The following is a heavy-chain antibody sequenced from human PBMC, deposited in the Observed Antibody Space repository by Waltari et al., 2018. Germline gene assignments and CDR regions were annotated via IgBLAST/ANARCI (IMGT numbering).Heavy chain of an antibody. CDR2: ISGSGGST. V-gene: IGHV3-23*01. CDR3: AKGKYYYDSSGYFGYYFDY. CDR1: GFTFSSYA. D-gene: IGHD3-22*01. Sequence: EVQLLESGGGLVQPGGSLRLSCAASGFTFSSYAMSWVRQAPGTGLEWVSAISGSGGSTYYADSVKGRFTISRDNSKNTLYLQMNSLRAEDTAVYYCAKGKYYYDSSGYFGYYFDYWGQGTLVTVSS. J-gene: IGHJ4*02.